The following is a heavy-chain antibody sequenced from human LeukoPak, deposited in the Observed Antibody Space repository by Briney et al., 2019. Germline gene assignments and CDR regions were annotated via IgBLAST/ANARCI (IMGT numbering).Heavy chain of an antibody. D-gene: IGHD3-10*01. J-gene: IGHJ3*02. Sequence: SETLSLTCTVSGGSISSYYWSWIRQPPGKGLEWVGYIYYSGSTNYNPSLKRRVTISVDPSKNQFSLKLSSVTAADTAVYYCARLYYGSGSYYKSDAFDIWGQGTMVTVSS. CDR1: GGSISSYY. CDR3: ARLYYGSGSYYKSDAFDI. V-gene: IGHV4-59*01. CDR2: IYYSGST.